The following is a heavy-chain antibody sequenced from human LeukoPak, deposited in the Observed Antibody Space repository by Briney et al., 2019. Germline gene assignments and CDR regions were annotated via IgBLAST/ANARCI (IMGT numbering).Heavy chain of an antibody. Sequence: GGSLRLSCVASGFTFSNYAMHWVRQAPGKGLEWAAVISNDGSEKYYADSVRGRFTISRDNSKNTLYLEMNSLRAEDTAVYHCARDTRFLEWLLDYWGQGTLVTVSS. D-gene: IGHD3-3*01. CDR3: ARDTRFLEWLLDY. J-gene: IGHJ4*02. CDR1: GFTFSNYA. CDR2: ISNDGSEK. V-gene: IGHV3-30*04.